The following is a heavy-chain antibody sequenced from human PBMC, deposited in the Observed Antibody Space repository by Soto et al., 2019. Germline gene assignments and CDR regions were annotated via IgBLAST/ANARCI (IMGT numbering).Heavy chain of an antibody. D-gene: IGHD2-15*01. V-gene: IGHV3-48*02. Sequence: EVQLVESGGGLVQPGGSRRVSCAASGFSFSNYAMNWVRQAPGKGLEWVSYISSGSGTIFYADSVKGRFTISRDDAKNLLQMQISTLGDEDTAVYSCGSDGRWAFEFWGQGTMVTVSS. J-gene: IGHJ3*01. CDR2: ISSGSGTI. CDR1: GFSFSNYA. CDR3: GSDGRWAFEF.